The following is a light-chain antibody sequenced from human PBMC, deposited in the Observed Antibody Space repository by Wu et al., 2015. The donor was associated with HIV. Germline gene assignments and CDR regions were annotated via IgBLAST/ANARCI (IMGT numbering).Light chain of an antibody. V-gene: IGKV3-11*01. CDR2: DTF. CDR3: QQRSNWQYT. Sequence: EIVLTQSPDTLSLSPGERATLSCRASQSVGTYSAWYQQRPGQAPRLLIYDTFSRATGIPDRFSGSGSGTDFTLTISSLEPEDFAVYYCQQRSNWQYTFGQGTKLEIK. CDR1: QSVGTY. J-gene: IGKJ2*01.